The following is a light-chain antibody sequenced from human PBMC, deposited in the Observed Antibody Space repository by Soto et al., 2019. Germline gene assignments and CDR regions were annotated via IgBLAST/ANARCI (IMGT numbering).Light chain of an antibody. CDR3: CSFSGSSTFRV. V-gene: IGLV2-23*02. CDR1: SSDVGSYNL. CDR2: EVS. J-gene: IGLJ3*02. Sequence: QSALTQPASVSGSPGQSITISCTGTSSDVGSYNLVSWYQQHPGKAPKLMIYEVSKRPSGVSNRFSASKSGNTVSLTISGLQAEDATDYYCCSFSGSSTFRVFGGGTKVTAL.